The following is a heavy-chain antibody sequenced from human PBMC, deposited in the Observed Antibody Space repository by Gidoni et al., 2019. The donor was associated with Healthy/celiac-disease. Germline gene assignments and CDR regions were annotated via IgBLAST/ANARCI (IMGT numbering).Heavy chain of an antibody. J-gene: IGHJ4*02. D-gene: IGHD4-17*01. V-gene: IGHV3-15*07. CDR3: TTDLYGDPFDY. Sequence: EVQLVESGGGLVNPGGSLRLSCSPSGFTFSHAWMNCLRQAPGKGLEWVGRIKSKTDGGTTDYAAPVKGRFTISRDDSKNTLYLQMNSLKTEDTAVYYCTTDLYGDPFDYWGQGTLVTVSS. CDR2: IKSKTDGGTT. CDR1: GFTFSHAW.